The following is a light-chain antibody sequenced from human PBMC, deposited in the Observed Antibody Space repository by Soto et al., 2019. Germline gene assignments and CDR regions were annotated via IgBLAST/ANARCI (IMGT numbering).Light chain of an antibody. CDR1: ENSSSG. J-gene: IGKJ1*01. CDR2: AAS. V-gene: IGKV1-39*01. CDR3: LQRYSTPWT. Sequence: DIQMTHSPSTLSGSVGDRVTITCLASENSSSGLAWYQQELGKAPKVLSYAASSVQSGDPSRFSGSGSGKDFTLTISSLQPEDFATYYCLQRYSTPWTFGQGTKVDIK.